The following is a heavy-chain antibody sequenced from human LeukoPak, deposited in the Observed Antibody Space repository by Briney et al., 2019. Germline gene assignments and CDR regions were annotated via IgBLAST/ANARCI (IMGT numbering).Heavy chain of an antibody. CDR1: GFIFTNYA. CDR2: ISIRGDGT. V-gene: IGHV3-23*01. Sequence: GGSLRLSCAASGFIFTNYAMNWVRQAPGKGLEWVSSISIRGDGTYYADSVKGRFSISRDNAKNSLYLQMNSLRAEGTAVYYCARGGYYDSSGYYGPVDYWGQGTLVTVSS. CDR3: ARGGYYDSSGYYGPVDY. D-gene: IGHD3-22*01. J-gene: IGHJ4*02.